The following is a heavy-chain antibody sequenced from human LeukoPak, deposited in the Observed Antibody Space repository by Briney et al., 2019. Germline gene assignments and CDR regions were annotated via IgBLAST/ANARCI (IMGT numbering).Heavy chain of an antibody. CDR1: GVSFSGYA. CDR2: IKYDASDE. CDR3: ARGQSVGWEIGVCDF. Sequence: PGGSLRLSCAVSGVSFSGYAMHWVRQAPGKGLEWVGLIKYDASDEYHADSVKGRFTISRDDSRNTLYLQMTSLRAEDTAVYYCARGQSVGWEIGVCDFWGQGSLVTVAS. D-gene: IGHD1-26*01. J-gene: IGHJ4*02. V-gene: IGHV3-33*01.